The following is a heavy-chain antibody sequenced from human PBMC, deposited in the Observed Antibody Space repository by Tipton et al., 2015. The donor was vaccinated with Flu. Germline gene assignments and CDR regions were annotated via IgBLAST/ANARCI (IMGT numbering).Heavy chain of an antibody. V-gene: IGHV1-2*02. CDR3: ARELGEFDY. CDR1: GYSFTGHY. D-gene: IGHD3-16*01. CDR2: INPSSGDT. Sequence: QLVQSGAEVKIPGASVKVSCQASGYSFTGHYMHWVRQAPGQGLEWMGWINPSSGDTVCAQKFQGRVTMTRDSSISTGYMELKSLQSDDTAVYYCARELGEFDYWGQGTLVTVSS. J-gene: IGHJ4*02.